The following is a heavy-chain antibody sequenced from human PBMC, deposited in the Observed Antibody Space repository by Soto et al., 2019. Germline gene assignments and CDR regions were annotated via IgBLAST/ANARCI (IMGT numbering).Heavy chain of an antibody. CDR3: ARHHGPTTSENWFDP. CDR1: GYTFFTYD. CDR2: ISAYSGDT. Sequence: ASVKVSCKASGYTFFTYDISWVRQAPGQGLEWMGWISAYSGDTKYAQKFQGRVTMTTDTSTTTAYLELRSLRSDDTAVYYCARHHGPTTSENWFDPWGQGTLVTVSS. V-gene: IGHV1-18*01. J-gene: IGHJ5*02. D-gene: IGHD5-12*01.